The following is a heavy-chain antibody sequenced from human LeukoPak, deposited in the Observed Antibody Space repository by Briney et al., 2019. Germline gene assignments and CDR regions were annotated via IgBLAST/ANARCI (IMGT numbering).Heavy chain of an antibody. CDR2: IVVGSGNT. Sequence: SVKVSCKASGFTFTSSAVQWVRQARGQRLEWIGWIVVGSGNTNYAQKFQERVTITRDMSTSTANMELSSLRSEDTAVYYCAVFEYSSSPPDYWGQGTLVTVSS. J-gene: IGHJ4*02. CDR1: GFTFTSSA. D-gene: IGHD6-6*01. V-gene: IGHV1-58*01. CDR3: AVFEYSSSPPDY.